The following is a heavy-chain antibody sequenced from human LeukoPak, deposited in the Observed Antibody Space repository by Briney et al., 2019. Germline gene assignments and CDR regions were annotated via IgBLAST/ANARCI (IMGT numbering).Heavy chain of an antibody. CDR3: ARDGPWKSDY. V-gene: IGHV4-39*02. J-gene: IGHJ4*02. CDR2: ICSGGNI. Sequence: SETLSLTCTVSGGSVSSSYYWGWIRQPPGKGLEWIGSICSGGNICSNPSLESRVTISVDSSRSHFFLQLTSVTAADTAVYFCARDGPWKSDYWGQGTLVTVSS. CDR1: GGSVSSSYY. D-gene: IGHD1-1*01.